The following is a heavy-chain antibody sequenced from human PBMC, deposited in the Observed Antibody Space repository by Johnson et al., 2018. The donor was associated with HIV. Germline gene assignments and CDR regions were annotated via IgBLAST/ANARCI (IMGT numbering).Heavy chain of an antibody. CDR3: TTDPGEWELLGDGDAFDI. J-gene: IGHJ3*02. CDR1: GFTFRRYG. D-gene: IGHD1-26*01. CDR2: ISYDGSNK. Sequence: QVQLVESGGGVVQPGRSPRLSCAASGFTFRRYGLHWVRQAPGKGLEWVAVISYDGSNKQYADSVTGRFTISRDNSKNTLYLQMNSLKTEDTAVYYCTTDPGEWELLGDGDAFDIWGQGTMVTVSS. V-gene: IGHV3-30*03.